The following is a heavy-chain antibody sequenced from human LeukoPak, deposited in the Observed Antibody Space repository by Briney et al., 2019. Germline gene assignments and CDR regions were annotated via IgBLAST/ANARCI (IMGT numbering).Heavy chain of an antibody. Sequence: PGGSLRLSCEASGFTFSRHWMNWVRRAPGKGLEWVASIKQDETPKYNVNLVKGRFTISRDNAKTSLYLQMNSLGVDETSVYYCVRGPNYGDYVDFLDYWGQGTLVTVSS. CDR1: GFTFSRHW. D-gene: IGHD4-17*01. CDR3: VRGPNYGDYVDFLDY. CDR2: IKQDETPK. J-gene: IGHJ4*02. V-gene: IGHV3-7*01.